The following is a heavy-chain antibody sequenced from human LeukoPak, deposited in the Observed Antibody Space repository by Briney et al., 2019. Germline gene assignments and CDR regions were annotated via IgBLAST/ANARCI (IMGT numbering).Heavy chain of an antibody. J-gene: IGHJ5*02. V-gene: IGHV1-18*01. CDR2: ISAYNGNT. Sequence: GASVKVSCKASGCTFTSYTISWVRQAPGQGLEWMGWISAYNGNTKYAQKFQGRVTMTTDTSTSTAYMELRSLRSDDTAVYYCARWRDSTNSWFDPWGQGTLVTVSS. CDR3: ARWRDSTNSWFDP. CDR1: GCTFTSYT. D-gene: IGHD1-1*01.